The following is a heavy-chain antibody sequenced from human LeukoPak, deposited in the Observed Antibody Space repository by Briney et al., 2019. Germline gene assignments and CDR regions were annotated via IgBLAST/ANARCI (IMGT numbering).Heavy chain of an antibody. V-gene: IGHV4-34*01. CDR1: GGSFSGYY. J-gene: IGHJ4*02. CDR3: ARHEFKTTVTTLVY. Sequence: SETLSLACAVYGGSFSGYYWSWIRQPPGKGLEWIGEINHSGSTNYNPSLKSRVTISVDTSKNQFSLKLSSVTAADTAVYYCARHEFKTTVTTLVYWGQGTLVTVSS. D-gene: IGHD4-17*01. CDR2: INHSGST.